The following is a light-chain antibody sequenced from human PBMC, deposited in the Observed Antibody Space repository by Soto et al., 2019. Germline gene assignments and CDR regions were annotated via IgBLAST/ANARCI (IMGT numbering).Light chain of an antibody. J-gene: IGKJ1*01. CDR3: QQYASSPWT. Sequence: EVVLTPSPATLSLSPGERATLACRASQSVSNRYLAWYQPKPGQAPRLLIYGASSRATGVPDRISGSGSGTDFALTINRLEPEDFAVYYCQQYASSPWTFGQGTKVDI. V-gene: IGKV3-20*01. CDR1: QSVSNRY. CDR2: GAS.